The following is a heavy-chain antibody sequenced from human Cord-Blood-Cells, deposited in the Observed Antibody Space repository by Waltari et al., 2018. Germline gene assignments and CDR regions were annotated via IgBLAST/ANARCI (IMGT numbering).Heavy chain of an antibody. CDR1: GYTFTSYD. CDR3: ASGGVGATTAFDI. CDR2: MNPNSGNT. Sequence: QVQLVQSVAEVQTPGASVKVYCKASGYTFTSYDINWVRQATGHGLEWMGWMNPNSGNTGYAQKFQGRVTMTRNTSISTAYMELSSLRSEDTAVYCCASGGVGATTAFDIWGQGTMVTVSS. J-gene: IGHJ3*02. V-gene: IGHV1-8*01. D-gene: IGHD1-26*01.